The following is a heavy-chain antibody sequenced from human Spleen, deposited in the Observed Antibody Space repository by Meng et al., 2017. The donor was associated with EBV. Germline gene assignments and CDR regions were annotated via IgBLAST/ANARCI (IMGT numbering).Heavy chain of an antibody. CDR2: TYYRSKWYN. V-gene: IGHV6-1*01. CDR1: GDSVSNINGG. CDR3: AGVGSTISTDWFDT. D-gene: IGHD3-9*01. J-gene: IGHJ5*02. Sequence: QDQLQQQGPGPVKPPQTLSLTCAISGDSVSNINGGWNWIRQSPSRGLEWLGRTYYRSKWYNDYAVSVKGRITINPDTTKNQVSLQLNSVTPEDTAVYYCAGVGSTISTDWFDTWGQGTLVTVSS.